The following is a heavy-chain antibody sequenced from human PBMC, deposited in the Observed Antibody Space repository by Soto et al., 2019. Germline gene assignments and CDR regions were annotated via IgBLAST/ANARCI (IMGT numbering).Heavy chain of an antibody. D-gene: IGHD4-4*01. CDR3: ARTTGRHLDF. CDR1: SFSVSVGNFF. J-gene: IGHJ4*02. Sequence: AEALSLTCSVSSFSVSVGNFFWGWVRQPPGKGLEWIVNIDYSGTAYFNPSLGTRVTFPVDTSKNQFSLTLYSVTAADTAVYYCARTTGRHLDFWGQGILVTVS. V-gene: IGHV4-39*01. CDR2: IDYSGTA.